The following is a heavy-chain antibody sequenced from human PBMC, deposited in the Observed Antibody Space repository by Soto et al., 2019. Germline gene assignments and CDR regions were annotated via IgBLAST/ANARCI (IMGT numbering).Heavy chain of an antibody. CDR1: GFTFSSYA. CDR2: IRGSGGST. V-gene: IGHV3-23*01. D-gene: IGHD4-17*01. CDR3: ATLTVGWYFDL. Sequence: EVQLLESGGGLVQPGGSLRLSCAASGFTFSSYAMNWVRQAPGKGLEWGSVIRGSGGSTYYADAVKGRVTSARDNSKNTLSLQMNSLRAEDMDVYYCATLTVGWYFDLWGRGTLVTVSS. J-gene: IGHJ2*01.